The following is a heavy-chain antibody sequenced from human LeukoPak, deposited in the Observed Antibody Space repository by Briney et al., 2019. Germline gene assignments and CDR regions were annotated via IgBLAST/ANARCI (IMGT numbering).Heavy chain of an antibody. CDR1: GDSMRGHY. Sequence: SETLSLTCTVSGDSMRGHYWSWNRQAPGRGLEWIGFISHSGYTSYSPSLKSRVAISVDTSKRQFSLRLSSVTATDTAVYYCARGRNDHGGMFFDSWAQGTLVTVSS. CDR2: ISHSGYT. V-gene: IGHV4-59*11. CDR3: ARGRNDHGGMFFDS. J-gene: IGHJ4*02. D-gene: IGHD4-23*01.